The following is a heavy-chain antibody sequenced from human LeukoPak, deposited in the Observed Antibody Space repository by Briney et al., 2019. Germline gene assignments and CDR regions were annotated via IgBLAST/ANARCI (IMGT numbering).Heavy chain of an antibody. CDR2: IYHSGST. Sequence: PSQTLSLTCTVSGGSISSGGYYWSWIRQPPGKGLEWIGYIYHSGSTYYNPSLKSRVTISVDRSKNQFSLKLSSVTAADTAVYYCARDQGRTAFYYWGQGTLVTVSS. J-gene: IGHJ4*02. D-gene: IGHD5-18*01. CDR1: GGSISSGGYY. CDR3: ARDQGRTAFYY. V-gene: IGHV4-30-2*01.